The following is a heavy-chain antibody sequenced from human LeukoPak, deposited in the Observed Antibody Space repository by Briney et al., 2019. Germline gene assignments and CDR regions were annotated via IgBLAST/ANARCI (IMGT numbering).Heavy chain of an antibody. CDR1: GGSIGSYY. Sequence: TSETLSLTCTVSGGSIGSYYWSWIRQPAGKGLEWIGRIYTSGSTNYNPSLKSRVTTSVDTSKNQFSLKLSSVTAADTAVYYCARAMVGYSYGYFDYWGQGTLVTVSS. D-gene: IGHD5-18*01. V-gene: IGHV4-4*07. J-gene: IGHJ4*02. CDR2: IYTSGST. CDR3: ARAMVGYSYGYFDY.